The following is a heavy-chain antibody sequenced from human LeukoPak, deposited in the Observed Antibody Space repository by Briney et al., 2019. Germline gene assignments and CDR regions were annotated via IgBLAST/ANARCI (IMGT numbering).Heavy chain of an antibody. CDR2: IIPIFGTA. V-gene: IGHV1-69*01. CDR3: ARGGPSYYEYWSGYYGGY. Sequence: SVKVSCKASGGTFTSYAISWVRQAPGQGLEWMGGIIPIFGTANYAQKFQGRVTITADESTSTADMELSSLRAEDTAVYYCARGGPSYYEYWSGYYGGYWGQGTLVTVSS. CDR1: GGTFTSYA. D-gene: IGHD3-3*01. J-gene: IGHJ4*02.